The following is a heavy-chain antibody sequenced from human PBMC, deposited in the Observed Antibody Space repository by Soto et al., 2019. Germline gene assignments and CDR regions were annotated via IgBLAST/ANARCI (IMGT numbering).Heavy chain of an antibody. J-gene: IGHJ5*01. CDR2: IYYDGST. CDR3: ARRGSASWRNWFDS. Sequence: LSLTCSVSGGSITSTIDYWGWIRQSPGKGLEWIGNIYYDGSTFYNPSLKSRVTISVDTSKRQFPLRVSSVTAADTAVYYCARRGSASWRNWFDSWGQGTLVTVSS. CDR1: GGSITSTIDY. D-gene: IGHD2-2*01. V-gene: IGHV4-39*01.